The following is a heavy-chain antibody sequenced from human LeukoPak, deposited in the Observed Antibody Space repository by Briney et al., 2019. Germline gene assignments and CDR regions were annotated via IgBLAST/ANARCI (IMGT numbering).Heavy chain of an antibody. CDR2: ISGSGGST. D-gene: IGHD1-26*01. Sequence: GGSLRLSCAACGFTFSNYAMSWVRQAPGKGLEWVSAISGSGGSTYYADSVKGRFTISRDNSKNTLYLQMNSLRAEDTAVYYCAKRAEWSYYSYYFDYWGQGTLVTVSS. CDR3: AKRAEWSYYSYYFDY. J-gene: IGHJ4*02. V-gene: IGHV3-23*01. CDR1: GFTFSNYA.